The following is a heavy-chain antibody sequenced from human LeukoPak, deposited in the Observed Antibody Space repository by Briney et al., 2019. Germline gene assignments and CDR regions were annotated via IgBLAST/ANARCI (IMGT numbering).Heavy chain of an antibody. CDR2: ISSSGFAI. CDR1: GFSFSSNE. D-gene: IGHD2-8*01. CDR3: ARGRGYCLNGVCYKNYFDY. V-gene: IGHV3-48*03. J-gene: IGHJ4*02. Sequence: GGSLRLSCAASGFSFSSNEMNWVRQAPGKGLEWVSYISSSGFAIYYADSVMRRFTISRDNAKNSLYLQMNSLRAEDTAVYYCARGRGYCLNGVCYKNYFDYWGQGTLVTVSS.